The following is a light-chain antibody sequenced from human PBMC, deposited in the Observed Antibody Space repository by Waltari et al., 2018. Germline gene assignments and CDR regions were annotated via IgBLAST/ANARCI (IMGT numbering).Light chain of an antibody. V-gene: IGKV3-20*01. Sequence: EIVLTQSPGTLSLSPGERATLSCRASQSVNTYLAWYQQKPGQAPRLLIYAASTRAAGIPDRFSCSGSGTDFSLTISRLEAEDFAVYYCQHHVRLPATFGQGTKVEIK. CDR3: QHHVRLPAT. J-gene: IGKJ1*01. CDR2: AAS. CDR1: QSVNTY.